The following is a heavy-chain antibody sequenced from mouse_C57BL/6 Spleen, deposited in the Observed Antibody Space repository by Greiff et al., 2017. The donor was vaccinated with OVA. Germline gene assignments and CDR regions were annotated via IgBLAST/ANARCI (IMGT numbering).Heavy chain of an antibody. D-gene: IGHD2-4*01. CDR3: ARTPPYDYDGFAY. CDR2: INPNNGGT. V-gene: IGHV1-26*01. CDR1: GYTFTDYY. J-gene: IGHJ3*01. Sequence: EVQLQQSGPELVKPGASVKISCKASGYTFTDYYMNWVKQSHGKSLEWIGDINPNNGGTSYNQKFKGKATLTVDKSSSTAYMELRSLTSEDSAVYYCARTPPYDYDGFAYWGQGTLVTVSA.